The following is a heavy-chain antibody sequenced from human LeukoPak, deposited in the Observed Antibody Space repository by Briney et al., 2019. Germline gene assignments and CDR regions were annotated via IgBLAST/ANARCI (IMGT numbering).Heavy chain of an antibody. CDR1: GFTFSSYE. J-gene: IGHJ4*02. D-gene: IGHD3-22*01. Sequence: GGSLRLSCAASGFTFSSYEMNWVRRAPGKGLEWVSYISSSGSTIYYADSVKGRFTISRDNAKNSLYLQMNSLRAEDTAVYYCATYYYDSSGYPFDYWGQGTLVTVSS. CDR3: ATYYYDSSGYPFDY. CDR2: ISSSGSTI. V-gene: IGHV3-48*03.